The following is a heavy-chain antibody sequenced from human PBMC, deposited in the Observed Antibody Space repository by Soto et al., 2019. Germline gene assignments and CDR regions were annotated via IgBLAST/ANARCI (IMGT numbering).Heavy chain of an antibody. CDR3: ARPFRRVSLAYN. D-gene: IGHD3-16*01. J-gene: IGHJ4*02. CDR1: GFTFKSFW. Sequence: EVQLVESGGGLVQPGGSLRLSCAASGFTFKSFWMHWVRQVPGKGLEWVARMDIDGSTTSYADSVKGRFTISRDNAKNTLYLQMDSLRPEDTAVYYCARPFRRVSLAYNWGQGTLVTVSS. CDR2: MDIDGSTT. V-gene: IGHV3-74*01.